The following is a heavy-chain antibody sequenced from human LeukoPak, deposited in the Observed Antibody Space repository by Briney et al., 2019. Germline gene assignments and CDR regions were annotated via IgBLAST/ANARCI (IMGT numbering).Heavy chain of an antibody. CDR1: GFTFSSYA. CDR2: YSGSGTNT. CDR3: AKAVGVLRGFDP. V-gene: IGHV3-23*01. J-gene: IGHJ5*02. D-gene: IGHD3-10*01. Sequence: GGSLRLSCAASGFTFSSYAMSWLRQAPGKGLEWVSAYSGSGTNTYYADSVKGRFIISRDNSKNILYLQMNSLRVEDTAVYYCAKAVGVLRGFDPWGQGTLVTVSS.